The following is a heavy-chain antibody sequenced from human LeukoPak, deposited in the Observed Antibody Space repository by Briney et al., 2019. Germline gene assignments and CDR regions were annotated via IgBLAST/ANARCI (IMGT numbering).Heavy chain of an antibody. D-gene: IGHD3-10*02. CDR1: GFIFSNYG. Sequence: LTGGSLRLSCAASGFIFSNYGMHWVRQAPGKGLEWVSYISSSGSTIYYADSVKGRFTISRDNAKNSLYLQMNSLRAEDTAVYYCAELGITMIGGVWGKGTTVTISS. CDR2: ISSSGSTI. CDR3: AELGITMIGGV. J-gene: IGHJ6*04. V-gene: IGHV3-48*04.